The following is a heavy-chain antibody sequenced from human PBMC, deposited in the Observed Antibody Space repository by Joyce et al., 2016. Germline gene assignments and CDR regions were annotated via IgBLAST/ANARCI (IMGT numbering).Heavy chain of an antibody. D-gene: IGHD7-27*01. CDR1: GYTFTDFY. J-gene: IGHJ6*03. CDR2: INPNSGVT. V-gene: IGHV1-2*02. Sequence: QVQLVQSGAEVQKPGASVRVSCKTSGYTFTDFYLHWVRQAPGQGLEWLGWINPNSGVTKYAQKCQDRVTMTRDTSFNTAHMELSRLKSDDTAVYYCARVFTRTNWGDDFYYMDVWGKGTTVRVSS. CDR3: ARVFTRTNWGDDFYYMDV.